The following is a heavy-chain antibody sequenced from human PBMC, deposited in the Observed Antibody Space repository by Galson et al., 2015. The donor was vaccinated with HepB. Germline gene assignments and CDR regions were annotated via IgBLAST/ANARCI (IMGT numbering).Heavy chain of an antibody. CDR1: GYTFSTYS. D-gene: IGHD2-15*01. J-gene: IGHJ5*02. Sequence: QSGAEVKKPGASVKVSCKASGYTFSTYSITWVRQAPGQGLEWMGWISPSPYNRYTSSARHLQGRVTMTADTSTSTAYMELRSLRSDDTAVYYCARGALVVVVGATQNNRFDPWGQGTLVTVSS. V-gene: IGHV1-18*01. CDR3: ARGALVVVVGATQNNRFDP. CDR2: ISPSPYNRYT.